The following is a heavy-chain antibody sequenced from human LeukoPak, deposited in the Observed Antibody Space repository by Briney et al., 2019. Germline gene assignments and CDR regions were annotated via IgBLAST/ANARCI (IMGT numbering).Heavy chain of an antibody. Sequence: SETLSLTCTVSGGSIRSYHWSWIRQSPGKALEWIAYMNSRGDTKYNPSLKSRVTISMDTPKNKFSLKVSSVTDADTAVYYCAREDPLLRYFDYWGQGTLVTVSS. J-gene: IGHJ4*02. CDR2: MNSRGDT. CDR1: GGSIRSYH. CDR3: AREDPLLRYFDY. V-gene: IGHV4-4*08. D-gene: IGHD2-15*01.